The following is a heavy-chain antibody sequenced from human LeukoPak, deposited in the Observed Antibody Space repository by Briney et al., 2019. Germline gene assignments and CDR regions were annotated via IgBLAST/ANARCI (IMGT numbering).Heavy chain of an antibody. J-gene: IGHJ2*01. D-gene: IGHD2-21*01. CDR3: ARGGEPRLDWYFDL. V-gene: IGHV3-23*01. CDR1: GFTFFSYP. CDR2: ISGSGGST. Sequence: GGSLRLSCAASGFTFFSYPMNWVRQAPGKGLEWVSAISGSGGSTYYADSVKGRLTISRDNPKHTLYLQMNSLRAEDTAVYYCARGGEPRLDWYFDLWGRGTLVTVSS.